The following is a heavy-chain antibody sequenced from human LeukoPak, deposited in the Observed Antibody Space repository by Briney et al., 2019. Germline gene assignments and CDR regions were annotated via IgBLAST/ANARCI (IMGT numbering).Heavy chain of an antibody. J-gene: IGHJ4*02. D-gene: IGHD6-13*01. V-gene: IGHV3-23*01. Sequence: PGGSLRLSCAASGFTFSSYAMSWVRQAPGKGQEWVSAISGSGGSTYYADSVKGRFTISRDNSKNTLYLQMNSLRAEDTAVYYCAKSSYSSSWYWGSFDYWGQGTLVTVSS. CDR2: ISGSGGST. CDR1: GFTFSSYA. CDR3: AKSSYSSSWYWGSFDY.